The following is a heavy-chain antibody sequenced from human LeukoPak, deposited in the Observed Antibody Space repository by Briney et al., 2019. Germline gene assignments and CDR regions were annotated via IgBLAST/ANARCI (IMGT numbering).Heavy chain of an antibody. CDR3: ASLNYYDYRFDP. Sequence: GSLRLSCAASGFTLSSYTMNWVRQPPGKGLEWIATMYNSGSAYYNPSLKSRVTLIVDTSKNQFSLKLTSVTAADTAVYYCASLNYYDYRFDPWGQGTLVTVSS. J-gene: IGHJ5*02. D-gene: IGHD3-22*01. CDR2: MYNSGSA. CDR1: GFTLSSYT. V-gene: IGHV4-39*01.